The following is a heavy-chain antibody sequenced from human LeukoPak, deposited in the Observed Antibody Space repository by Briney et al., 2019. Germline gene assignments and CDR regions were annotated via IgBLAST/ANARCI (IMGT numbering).Heavy chain of an antibody. D-gene: IGHD1-26*01. Sequence: PSETLSLTCTVSGGSISTSNYYWGWIRQPPGKGLEWIGNIFYSGSTYYSPSLKSRVTISLDTSRNQFSLELNSVTPADTAVYYCARGGNYWPQWWFDPWGRGTLVSVSS. V-gene: IGHV4-39*07. CDR3: ARGGNYWPQWWFDP. J-gene: IGHJ5*02. CDR2: IFYSGST. CDR1: GGSISTSNYY.